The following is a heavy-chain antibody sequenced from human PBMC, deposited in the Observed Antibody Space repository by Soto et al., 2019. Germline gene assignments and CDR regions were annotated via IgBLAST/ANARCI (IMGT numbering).Heavy chain of an antibody. J-gene: IGHJ4*01. CDR3: VRGTNCTTTSTCYRYFDF. Sequence: SETLSLTCTVSGVSVSTDVDYWGWVGQPPGKGLEWIGYIYYDGSTYYNPSLTSPVDISMDSSQNQFSLKLDSVTGADTAIYYCVRGTNCTTTSTCYRYFDFWGRGTQVTVSS. CDR1: GVSVSTDVDY. CDR2: IYYDGST. D-gene: IGHD1-1*01. V-gene: IGHV4-30-4*01.